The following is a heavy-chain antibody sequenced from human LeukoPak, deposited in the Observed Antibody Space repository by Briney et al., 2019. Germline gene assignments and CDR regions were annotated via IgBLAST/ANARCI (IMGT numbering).Heavy chain of an antibody. CDR3: ASVSVWELATHTGGSFDF. Sequence: QTSQTLSLTCTVSGGSISSGDYYWSWIRQPPGKGLEWIGYIYYSGSTYYNPSLKSRVTISVDTSKNQFSLTLNSVTAADTAVYYCASVSVWELATHTGGSFDFWGRGILVTVSS. J-gene: IGHJ4*02. D-gene: IGHD5-24*01. CDR2: IYYSGST. CDR1: GGSISSGDYY. V-gene: IGHV4-30-4*08.